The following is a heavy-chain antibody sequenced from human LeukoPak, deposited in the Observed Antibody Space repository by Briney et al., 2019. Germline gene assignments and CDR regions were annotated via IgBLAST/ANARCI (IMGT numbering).Heavy chain of an antibody. CDR1: GGSISSGSYY. CDR2: IYTSGST. J-gene: IGHJ3*02. CDR3: ARQITIFGVVPDAFDI. V-gene: IGHV4-61*02. Sequence: PSQTLSLTCTVSGGSISSGSYYWSWIRQPAGKGLEWIGRIYTSGSTNYNPSLKSRVTISVDTSKNQFSLKLSSVTAADTAVYYCARQITIFGVVPDAFDIRGQGTMVTVSS. D-gene: IGHD3-3*01.